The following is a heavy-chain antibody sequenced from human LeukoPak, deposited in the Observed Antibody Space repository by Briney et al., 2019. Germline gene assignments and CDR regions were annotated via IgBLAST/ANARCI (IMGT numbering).Heavy chain of an antibody. V-gene: IGHV3-11*04. J-gene: IGHJ4*02. CDR1: GFTFSDYY. D-gene: IGHD1-26*01. CDR2: ISSSGSSI. Sequence: GGSLRLSYAASGFTFSDYYMSWIRQAPGKGLEWISYISSSGSSIQYADSVRGRFTISRDNAKTSLYLQMNSLRAEDTSVYYCARSAQWELPDYWGQGTLVTVSS. CDR3: ARSAQWELPDY.